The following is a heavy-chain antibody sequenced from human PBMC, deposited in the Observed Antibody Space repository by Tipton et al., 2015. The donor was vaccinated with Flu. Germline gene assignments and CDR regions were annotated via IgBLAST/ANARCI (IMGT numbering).Heavy chain of an antibody. CDR1: SGSIRSTNYF. V-gene: IGHV4-39*01. D-gene: IGHD3-10*02. CDR2: IYPSGTT. CDR3: ARLSYYDVDLKNFYFDY. J-gene: IGHJ4*02. Sequence: TLSLTCTASSGSIRSTNYFCAWIRQPPGKRLELIGSIYPSGTTYSNPSLKSRVTISVDTSKSQFSLKLRSVTAADTAVYYCARLSYYDVDLKNFYFDYWGQGALVTVSS.